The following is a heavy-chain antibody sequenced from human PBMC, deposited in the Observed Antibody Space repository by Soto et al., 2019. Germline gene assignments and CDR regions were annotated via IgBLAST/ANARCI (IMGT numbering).Heavy chain of an antibody. CDR1: GGTFSSYA. CDR2: IIPIYGTA. CDR3: ARMAYSSGWYGSHHAFDI. J-gene: IGHJ3*02. Sequence: ASVKVSCKASGGTFSSYAISWVRQAPGQGLEWMGGIIPIYGTANYAQKFQGRVTITAEKSTSTAYMELSSLRFEDMAVYYCARMAYSSGWYGSHHAFDIWGQGTMVTVSS. V-gene: IGHV1-69*06. D-gene: IGHD6-19*01.